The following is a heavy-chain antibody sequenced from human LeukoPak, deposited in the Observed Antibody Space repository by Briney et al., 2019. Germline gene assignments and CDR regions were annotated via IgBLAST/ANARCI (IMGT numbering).Heavy chain of an antibody. CDR2: ISSTGSTT. J-gene: IGHJ4*02. D-gene: IGHD6-6*01. CDR1: GFSFSGHW. Sequence: GGSLRLSCTASGFSFSGHWMHWARQLPGKGLVWVSRISSTGSTTSYADSVKGRFTVSRDNAKNTLYLQVNNLRAEDTAVYYCARGPNSNWSGLDFWGQGTLLTVSS. CDR3: ARGPNSNWSGLDF. V-gene: IGHV3-74*01.